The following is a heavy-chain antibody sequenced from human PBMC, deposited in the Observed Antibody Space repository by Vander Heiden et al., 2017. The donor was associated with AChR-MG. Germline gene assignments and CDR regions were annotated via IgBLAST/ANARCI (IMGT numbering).Heavy chain of an antibody. J-gene: IGHJ6*02. Sequence: EVQLVESGGGLVQPGRSLRLSCAASGFTFDDYAMHWVRQAPGKGLEWVSGISWNSGSIGYADSVKGRFTISRDNAKNSLYLQMNSLRAEDTALYYCAKEYSYGSYYGMDVWGQGTTVTVSS. CDR1: GFTFDDYA. CDR3: AKEYSYGSYYGMDV. V-gene: IGHV3-9*01. D-gene: IGHD5-18*01. CDR2: ISWNSGSI.